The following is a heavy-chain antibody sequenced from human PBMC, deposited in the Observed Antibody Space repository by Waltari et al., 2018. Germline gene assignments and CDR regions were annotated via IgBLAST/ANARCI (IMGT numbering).Heavy chain of an antibody. CDR2: ISGSGGST. J-gene: IGHJ1*01. CDR1: GFTFSSYD. D-gene: IGHD4-17*01. CDR3: AKQIGDYGDFGFQH. Sequence: EVQLLESGGGLVQPGGSLRLSCAASGFTFSSYDMSWVRQAPGKVLEWVSAISGSGGSTYYADSVKGRFTISRDNSKNTLYLQMNSLRAEDTAVYYCAKQIGDYGDFGFQHWGQGTLVTVSS. V-gene: IGHV3-23*01.